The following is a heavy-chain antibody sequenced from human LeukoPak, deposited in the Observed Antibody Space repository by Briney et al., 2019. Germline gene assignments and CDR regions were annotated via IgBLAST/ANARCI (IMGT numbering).Heavy chain of an antibody. CDR1: GGSISSYY. V-gene: IGHV4-4*07. CDR3: ARGGVLKSVDY. J-gene: IGHJ4*02. CDR2: IYTSGST. Sequence: SETLSLTCTVSGGSISSYYWSWIRQPAGKGLEWIGRIYTSGSTKYNPSLKSRVTISVDTSKNQFSLRLSSVTAADTAVYYCARGGVLKSVDYWGQGTLVAVSS. D-gene: IGHD3-16*01.